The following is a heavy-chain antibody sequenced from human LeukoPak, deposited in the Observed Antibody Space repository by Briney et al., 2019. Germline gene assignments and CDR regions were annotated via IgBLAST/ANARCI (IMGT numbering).Heavy chain of an antibody. CDR2: ISGSGSST. CDR3: AKDNSYGNFDY. CDR1: GFTFSSFT. V-gene: IGHV3-23*01. J-gene: IGHJ4*02. Sequence: GGSLRLSCAASGFTFSSFTMSWVRRVPGKGLEWVSAISGSGSSTYYADSVKGRFTIPRDNSKNMLYLQMNSVRAEDTALYYCAKDNSYGNFDYWGQGTLVTVSS. D-gene: IGHD5-18*01.